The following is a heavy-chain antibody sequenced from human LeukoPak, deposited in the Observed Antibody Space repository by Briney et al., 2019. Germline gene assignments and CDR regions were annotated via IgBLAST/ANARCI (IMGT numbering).Heavy chain of an antibody. CDR3: ARMGYSSSWYYFDY. Sequence: SQTLSLTCTVSGGSISSYYWSWIRQPPGKGLEWIGYIYYSGSTNYNPSLKSRVTISVDTSKNQFSLKLSSVTAADTDVYYCARMGYSSSWYYFDYWGQGTLVTVSS. CDR2: IYYSGST. D-gene: IGHD6-13*01. CDR1: GGSISSYY. V-gene: IGHV4-59*01. J-gene: IGHJ4*02.